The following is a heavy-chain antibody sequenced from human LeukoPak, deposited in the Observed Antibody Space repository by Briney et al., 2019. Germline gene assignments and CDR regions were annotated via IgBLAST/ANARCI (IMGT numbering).Heavy chain of an antibody. Sequence: GASVKVSCKASGYTFTSYDINWVRQATGQGLEWMGWMNPNSGNTGYAQKFQGRVTMTRNTSISTAYMELSSLRSEDTAVYYRARGHYGSGSYYSWFDPWGQGTLVTVSS. V-gene: IGHV1-8*01. J-gene: IGHJ5*02. CDR3: ARGHYGSGSYYSWFDP. CDR2: MNPNSGNT. CDR1: GYTFTSYD. D-gene: IGHD3-10*01.